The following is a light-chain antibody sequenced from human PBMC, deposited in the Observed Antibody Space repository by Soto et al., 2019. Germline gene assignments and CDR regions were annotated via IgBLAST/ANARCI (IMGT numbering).Light chain of an antibody. J-gene: IGKJ2*04. CDR2: GPS. Sequence: EIVMTQSPATLSVSPGESATVSCRASQSIRSTLAWYQQIPGQAPRLLIYGPSTRVTGIPARFSGSGSGTEFTLTNSRLQPGDSAVYYCQQYNNWLRGSFGPGTKLEIK. V-gene: IGKV3-15*01. CDR3: QQYNNWLRGS. CDR1: QSIRST.